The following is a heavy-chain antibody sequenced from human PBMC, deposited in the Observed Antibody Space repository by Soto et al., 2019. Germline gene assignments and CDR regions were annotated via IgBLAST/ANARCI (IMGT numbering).Heavy chain of an antibody. CDR3: AQLGLMTFSHKHYFNH. Sequence: EVQLLESGGDLVQPGGSLRLSCVASGFSFDNYAMSWVRQAPGKGLEWVSAIKSDGSSTYYAASVKDRFIISRDNSKITLYLQLNSLRAEDTAVYYCAQLGLMTFSHKHYFNHWGRGTLVTVSS. CDR1: GFSFDNYA. CDR2: IKSDGSST. V-gene: IGHV3-23*01. J-gene: IGHJ4*02. D-gene: IGHD3-16*01.